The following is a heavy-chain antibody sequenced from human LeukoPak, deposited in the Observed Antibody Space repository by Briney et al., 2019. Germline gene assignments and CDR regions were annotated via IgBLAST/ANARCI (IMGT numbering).Heavy chain of an antibody. Sequence: GTSVKVSCKASGFTFTSSAVQWVRQARGQRLEWIGWIVVGSGNTNYAQKFQERVTITRDMSTSTAYMELSSLRSEDTAVYYCAADGTIYLPAALHWGQGTLVTVSS. CDR3: AADGTIYLPAALH. D-gene: IGHD2-2*01. V-gene: IGHV1-58*01. J-gene: IGHJ4*02. CDR1: GFTFTSSA. CDR2: IVVGSGNT.